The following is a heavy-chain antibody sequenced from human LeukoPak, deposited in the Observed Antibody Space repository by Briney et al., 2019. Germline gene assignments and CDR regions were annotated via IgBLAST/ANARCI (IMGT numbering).Heavy chain of an antibody. CDR2: ISSSGSTI. CDR3: VLRGAVAAADF. Sequence: PGGSLRLSCAASGFTFSSYEMNWVRQAPGKGLEWVSYISSSGSTIYYADSVKGRFTISRDNAKNSLYLQMNSMSAEDTAVYYCVLRGAVAAADFWGQGALVTVSS. V-gene: IGHV3-48*03. CDR1: GFTFSSYE. J-gene: IGHJ4*02. D-gene: IGHD6-19*01.